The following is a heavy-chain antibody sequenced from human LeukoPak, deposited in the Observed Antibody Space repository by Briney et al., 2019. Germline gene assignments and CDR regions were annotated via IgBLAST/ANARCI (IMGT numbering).Heavy chain of an antibody. CDR2: INAGNGNT. J-gene: IGHJ4*02. CDR1: GYTFTSYA. D-gene: IGHD5-24*01. Sequence: ASVKVSCKASGYTFTSYAMHWVRQAPGQRLEWMGWINAGNGNTKYSQKFQGRVTITRDTSTSTAYMELSSLRSEDTAVYYCARGLVEMAELGYWGQGTLVTVSS. V-gene: IGHV1-3*01. CDR3: ARGLVEMAELGY.